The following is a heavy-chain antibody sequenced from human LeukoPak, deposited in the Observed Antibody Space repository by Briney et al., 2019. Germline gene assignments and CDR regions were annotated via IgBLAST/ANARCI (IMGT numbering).Heavy chain of an antibody. CDR2: IYYSGST. CDR1: GGSLTSSSYY. Sequence: SETLSLTCTVSGGSLTSSSYYWGWIRQPPGKGLEWIGCIYYSGSTYYTPSLKSRVTISVDTSKNQFSLKLSSVTAADTAVYYCARQPSFIIVGATYFDYWGQGTLVTVSS. J-gene: IGHJ4*02. V-gene: IGHV4-39*01. CDR3: ARQPSFIIVGATYFDY. D-gene: IGHD1-26*01.